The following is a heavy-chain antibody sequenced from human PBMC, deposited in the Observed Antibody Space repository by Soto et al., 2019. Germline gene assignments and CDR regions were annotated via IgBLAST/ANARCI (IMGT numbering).Heavy chain of an antibody. V-gene: IGHV3-13*01. D-gene: IGHD4-17*01. CDR3: ARGPPTVRVLNF. Sequence: EVQLVESGGDLVQPGGSLRLSCAASGFTFSSYDMHWVRQATGKGLEWVSAIDTAGDTYYPGSVKGRFTISRENAKNSLYLQMNSLRAGDTALYYCARGPPTVRVLNFCGQGTLVTVSS. J-gene: IGHJ4*02. CDR2: IDTAGDT. CDR1: GFTFSSYD.